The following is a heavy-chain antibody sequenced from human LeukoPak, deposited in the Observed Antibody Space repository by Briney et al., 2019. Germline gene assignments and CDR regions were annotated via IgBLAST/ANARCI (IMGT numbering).Heavy chain of an antibody. J-gene: IGHJ6*03. D-gene: IGHD2-15*01. V-gene: IGHV1-2*02. CDR3: AREMRGYCSGGSCKLTYYYYYMDV. Sequence: ASVKVSCKASGYTFTGYYMHWVRQAPGQGLEWMGWINPNSGGTNYAQKFQGRVTMTRDTSISTAYMELSRLRSDDTAVYYCAREMRGYCSGGSCKLTYYYYYMDVWGKGTTVTVSS. CDR1: GYTFTGYY. CDR2: INPNSGGT.